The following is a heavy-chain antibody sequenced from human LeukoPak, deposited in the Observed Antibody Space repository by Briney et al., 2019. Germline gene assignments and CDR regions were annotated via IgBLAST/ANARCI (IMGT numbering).Heavy chain of an antibody. J-gene: IGHJ5*02. V-gene: IGHV4-59*01. CDR3: ARVSSRGWFDP. CDR2: IYYSGST. D-gene: IGHD6-6*01. CDR1: GGSISSYY. Sequence: SETLSLTCTVSGGSISSYYWSWIRQPPGKGLEWIGYIYYSGSTNYNASLKSRVTISVDTSKNQFSLKLSSVTAADTAVYYCARVSSRGWFDPWGQGTLVTVSS.